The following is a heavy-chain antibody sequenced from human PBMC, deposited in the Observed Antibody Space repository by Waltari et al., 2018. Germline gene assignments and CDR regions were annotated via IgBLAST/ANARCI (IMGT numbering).Heavy chain of an antibody. CDR3: ARHLIPYGSGSYGWFDP. CDR1: GYSISSGYY. J-gene: IGHJ5*02. Sequence: QVQLQESGPGLVKPSETLSLTCAVSGYSISSGYYWGWIRQPPGKGLEWIGSIYHSGSTYYNPSLKSRVTISVDTSKNQFSLKLSSVTAADTAVYYCARHLIPYGSGSYGWFDPWGQGTLVTVSS. V-gene: IGHV4-38-2*01. CDR2: IYHSGST. D-gene: IGHD3-10*01.